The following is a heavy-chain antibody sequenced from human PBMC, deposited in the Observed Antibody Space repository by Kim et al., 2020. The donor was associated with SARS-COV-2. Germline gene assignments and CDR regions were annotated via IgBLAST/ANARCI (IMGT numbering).Heavy chain of an antibody. Sequence: SETLSLTCAVYGGSFSGYYWSWIRQPPGKGLEWIGEINHSGSTNYNPSLKSRVTISVDTSKNQFSLKLSSVTAADTAVYYCAGRSGPWFDPWGQGTLVTVSS. CDR3: AGRSGPWFDP. CDR2: INHSGST. J-gene: IGHJ5*02. CDR1: GGSFSGYY. V-gene: IGHV4-34*01. D-gene: IGHD3-10*01.